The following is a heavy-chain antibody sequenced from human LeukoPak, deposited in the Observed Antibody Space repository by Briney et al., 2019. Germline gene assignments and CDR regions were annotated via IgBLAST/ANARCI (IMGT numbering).Heavy chain of an antibody. V-gene: IGHV3-7*01. CDR3: ARDWIGRGQTPYYFDY. Sequence: GGSLRLSCAASGFTFSNYWMSWVRQAPGKGLEWVANIKQDGSEKYYVDSVKGRFTISRDNAKNSLYLQMSSLRAEDTAVYYCARDWIGRGQTPYYFDYWGQGALVTVSS. D-gene: IGHD2-2*03. J-gene: IGHJ4*02. CDR2: IKQDGSEK. CDR1: GFTFSNYW.